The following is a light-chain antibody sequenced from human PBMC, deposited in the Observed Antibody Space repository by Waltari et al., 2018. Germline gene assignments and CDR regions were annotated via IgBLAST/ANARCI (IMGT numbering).Light chain of an antibody. V-gene: IGKV1-16*02. J-gene: IGKJ4*01. CDR1: QDISNY. CDR2: GAS. CDR3: QQYSTYPLT. Sequence: DIQMTQSPSSLSASVGVSVTITCRASQDISNYLAWFQQKPGEAPKSLIYGASSLRSGVPSKFSGSGSGTDFTLTISSLQPEDFAIYYCQQYSTYPLTFGGGTKVGIK.